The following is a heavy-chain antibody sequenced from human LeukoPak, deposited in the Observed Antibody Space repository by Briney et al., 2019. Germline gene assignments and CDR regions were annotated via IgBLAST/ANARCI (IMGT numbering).Heavy chain of an antibody. Sequence: SETLSLTCAVYGGSFSGYYWSWIRQPPGKGLEWIGEINHSGSTNYNPSLKSRVTISVDTSKNQFSLKLSSVTAADTAVYYCAREPRRTSSSWFRTYYYMDVWGKGTTVTVSS. CDR1: GGSFSGYY. CDR3: AREPRRTSSSWFRTYYYMDV. D-gene: IGHD6-13*01. CDR2: INHSGST. J-gene: IGHJ6*03. V-gene: IGHV4-34*01.